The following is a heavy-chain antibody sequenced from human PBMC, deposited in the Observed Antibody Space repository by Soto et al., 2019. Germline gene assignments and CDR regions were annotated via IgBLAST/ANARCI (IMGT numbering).Heavy chain of an antibody. Sequence: SETLSLTCTVSGGSISSYYWSWIRQPPGKGLEWIGYIYYSGSTNYNPSLKSRVTISVDTSKNQFSLKLSSVTAADTAVYYCARSRASISIFGVVIAWFDPWGQGTLVTVSS. V-gene: IGHV4-59*01. D-gene: IGHD3-3*01. CDR3: ARSRASISIFGVVIAWFDP. CDR2: IYYSGST. CDR1: GGSISSYY. J-gene: IGHJ5*02.